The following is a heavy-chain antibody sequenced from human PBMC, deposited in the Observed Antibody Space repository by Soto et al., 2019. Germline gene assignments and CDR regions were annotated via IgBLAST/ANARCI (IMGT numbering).Heavy chain of an antibody. J-gene: IGHJ3*02. D-gene: IGHD1-26*01. CDR2: ISSSGSTI. Sequence: EVQLVESGGGLVQPGGSLRLSCGASGFTFSSYEMNWVRQAPGKGLEWVSDISSSGSTIYYADSVKGRFTISRDNAKNSLYLQMNSLRAEDTGVYYCARDSDVDAFDIWGQGTMVTVSS. V-gene: IGHV3-48*03. CDR1: GFTFSSYE. CDR3: ARDSDVDAFDI.